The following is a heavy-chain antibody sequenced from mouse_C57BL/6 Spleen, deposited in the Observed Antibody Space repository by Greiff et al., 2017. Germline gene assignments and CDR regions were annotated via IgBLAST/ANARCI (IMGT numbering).Heavy chain of an antibody. CDR1: GYAFRSYW. Sequence: LVESGAELVKPGASVKISCKASGYAFRSYWMNWVKQRPGKGLGWIGQIYPGDGDTNYNGKFKGKATLTADKSSSTAYMQLSSLTAEDSAVYFCARWGAMDYWGQGTSVTVSS. J-gene: IGHJ4*01. V-gene: IGHV1-80*01. CDR3: ARWGAMDY. CDR2: IYPGDGDT.